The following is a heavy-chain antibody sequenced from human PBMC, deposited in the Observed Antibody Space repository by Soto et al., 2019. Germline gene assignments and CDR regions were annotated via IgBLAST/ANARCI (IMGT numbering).Heavy chain of an antibody. CDR1: GFTFSSYG. CDR3: AKDTTEGSSWYNPGGV. CDR2: ISYDGSNK. Sequence: QVQLVESGGGVVQPGRSLRLSCAASGFTFSSYGMHWVRQAPGKGLEWVAVISYDGSNKYYADSVKGRFTISRDNSKNTLYLQMNSLRAEDTAVYYCAKDTTEGSSWYNPGGVWGQGTTVTVSS. V-gene: IGHV3-30*18. J-gene: IGHJ6*02. D-gene: IGHD6-13*01.